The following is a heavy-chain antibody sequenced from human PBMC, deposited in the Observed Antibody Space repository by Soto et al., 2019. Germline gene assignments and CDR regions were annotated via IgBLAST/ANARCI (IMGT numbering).Heavy chain of an antibody. CDR3: ARVVAMILYFDY. V-gene: IGHV1-8*01. J-gene: IGHJ4*02. Sequence: ASVKVSCKASGYTFTSYDINWVRQATGQGLEWMGWMNPNSGNTGYAQKFQGWVTMTRDTSISTAYMELSRLTSDDTAVYYCARVVAMILYFDYWGQGTLVTVSS. D-gene: IGHD5-12*01. CDR1: GYTFTSYD. CDR2: MNPNSGNT.